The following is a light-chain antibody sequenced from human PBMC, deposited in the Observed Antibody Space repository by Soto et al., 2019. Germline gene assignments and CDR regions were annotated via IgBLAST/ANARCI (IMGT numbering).Light chain of an antibody. CDR1: QSVSSN. J-gene: IGKJ4*01. V-gene: IGKV3-15*01. CDR3: QQYNNWPPDGAPIT. CDR2: GAS. Sequence: EIVMTQSPATLSVSPGERATLSCRASQSVSSNLAWYQQKPGQAPRLLIYGASTRATGIPARFSGSGSGTECTLTISSLQSEDFAVYYCQQYNNWPPDGAPITFGGGTKVEIK.